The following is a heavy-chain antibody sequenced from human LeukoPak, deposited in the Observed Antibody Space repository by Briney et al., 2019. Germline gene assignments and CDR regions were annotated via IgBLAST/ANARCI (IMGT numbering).Heavy chain of an antibody. D-gene: IGHD1-1*01. J-gene: IGHJ6*03. CDR2: ISAYNGNT. CDR1: GYTFTSYG. Sequence: EASVKVSCKASGYTFTSYGISWVRQAPGQGLEWMGWISAYNGNTNYAQKLQGRVTMTTDTSTSTAYMELRSLRSDDTAVYYCARVVVQHYYYYYYMDVWGKGTTVTVSS. CDR3: ARVVVQHYYYYYYMDV. V-gene: IGHV1-18*01.